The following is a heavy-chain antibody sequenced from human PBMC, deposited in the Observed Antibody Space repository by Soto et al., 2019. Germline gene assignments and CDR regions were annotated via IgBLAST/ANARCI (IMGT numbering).Heavy chain of an antibody. CDR2: IYYSGST. Sequence: QVQLQESGPGLVKPSQTLSLTCTVSGGSISSGDYYWSWIRQPPGKGLEWIGYIYYSGSTYYNPSLKSRVTISVDTSKNQFSLKLSSVTAADTAVYYWASGADYGGNSNYYYYYGMDVWGQGTTVTVSS. V-gene: IGHV4-30-4*01. CDR1: GGSISSGDYY. J-gene: IGHJ6*02. CDR3: ASGADYGGNSNYYYYYGMDV. D-gene: IGHD4-17*01.